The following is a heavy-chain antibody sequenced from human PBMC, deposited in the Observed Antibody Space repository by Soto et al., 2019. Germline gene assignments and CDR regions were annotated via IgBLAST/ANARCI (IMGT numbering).Heavy chain of an antibody. CDR3: VREGRGSFDF. J-gene: IGHJ3*01. V-gene: IGHV3-23*01. CDR1: GFIFTNYA. CDR2: IGGRGNSA. D-gene: IGHD5-12*01. Sequence: GSLLLTCAASGFIFTNYAMNWVRQAPGKGLEWVSVIGGRGNSAYYADSVQGRFTISRDNSKNTLSLQMSSLTADDTAIYYCVREGRGSFDFWGRGTMVTVS.